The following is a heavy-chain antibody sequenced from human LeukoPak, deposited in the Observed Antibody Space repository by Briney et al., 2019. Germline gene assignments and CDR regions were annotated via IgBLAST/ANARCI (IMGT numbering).Heavy chain of an antibody. Sequence: GASVKVSCKASGYTFTSYDINWVRQATGQGLEWMGWMNPNSGNTGYAQKFQGRVTMTRNTSISTAYMELSSLRSEDTAVYYCARVEEQQLVGLNWFDPWGQGTLVTVSS. D-gene: IGHD6-13*01. CDR3: ARVEEQQLVGLNWFDP. J-gene: IGHJ5*02. CDR2: MNPNSGNT. V-gene: IGHV1-8*01. CDR1: GYTFTSYD.